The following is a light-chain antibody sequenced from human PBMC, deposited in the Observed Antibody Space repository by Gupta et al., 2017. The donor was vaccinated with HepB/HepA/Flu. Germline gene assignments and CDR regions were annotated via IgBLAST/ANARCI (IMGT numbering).Light chain of an antibody. CDR3: AEWDDSLRWGM. CDR2: RSS. CDR1: SSNIGSNY. V-gene: IGLV1-47*01. Sequence: QSVLTQPPSASGTPGPRVTISCSGSSSNIGSNYVYWYQQFPGTAPKLLSYRSSQRPSGVPDRFAGSKAGSSASRAIRGLRSEDEADYYGAEWDDSLRWGMFGGGTKLTVL. J-gene: IGLJ3*02.